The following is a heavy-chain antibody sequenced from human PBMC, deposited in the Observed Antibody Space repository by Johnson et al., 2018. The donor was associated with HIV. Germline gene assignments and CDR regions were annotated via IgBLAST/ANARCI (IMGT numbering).Heavy chain of an antibody. CDR2: ITWNSGSI. J-gene: IGHJ3*02. V-gene: IGHV3-9*01. Sequence: VQLVESGGGLVQPGRSLRLSCAPSGFTFDDYDMHWVRQAPGKGLEWVSGITWNSGSIGYADSVKGRLTISRDNAKNSLYLQMNSLRAEDTALYYCASGDELGDDAFDIWGQGTMVTVSS. D-gene: IGHD7-27*01. CDR3: ASGDELGDDAFDI. CDR1: GFTFDDYD.